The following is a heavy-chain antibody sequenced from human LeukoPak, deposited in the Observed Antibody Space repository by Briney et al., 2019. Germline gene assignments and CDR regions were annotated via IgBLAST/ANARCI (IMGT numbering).Heavy chain of an antibody. J-gene: IGHJ6*03. CDR2: ISTYNGNT. Sequence: GASVMVSCKAFGYIFTNYAISWVRQAPGQGLEWMGWISTYNGNTKNAQKLQGRVTMTTDTSTSTVYMELRTLRSDDTAVYYCARVSFSEHAQLWFDYYYYYYMDVWGKGTTVTISS. CDR3: ARVSFSEHAQLWFDYYYYYYMDV. CDR1: GYIFTNYA. V-gene: IGHV1-18*01. D-gene: IGHD5-18*01.